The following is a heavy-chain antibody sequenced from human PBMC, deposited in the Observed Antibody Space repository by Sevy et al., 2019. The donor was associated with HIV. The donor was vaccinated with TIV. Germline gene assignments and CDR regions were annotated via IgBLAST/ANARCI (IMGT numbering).Heavy chain of an antibody. CDR3: ARDLGITNDAFDI. Sequence: GSLRLSCAASGFTFSSYAMHWVRQAPGKGLEWVAVISYDGSNKYYADSVKGRFTISRDNSKNTLYLQMNSLRAEDTAVYYCARDLGITNDAFDIWGQGTMVTVSS. V-gene: IGHV3-30-3*01. J-gene: IGHJ3*02. CDR2: ISYDGSNK. CDR1: GFTFSSYA. D-gene: IGHD2-2*01.